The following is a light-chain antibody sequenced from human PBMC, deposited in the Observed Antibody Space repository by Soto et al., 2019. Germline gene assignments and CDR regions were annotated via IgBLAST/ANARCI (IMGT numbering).Light chain of an antibody. CDR1: QSISSW. J-gene: IGKJ1*01. Sequence: DIQMTQSPSTLSASVGDRVTITCRASQSISSWLAWYQQKPGKATKLLIYKATTLKSGVPSRFSGSGSGTEFTLTISSLQPDDFATYYCQHYSIYWTFGQGTKVEIK. CDR2: KAT. CDR3: QHYSIYWT. V-gene: IGKV1-5*03.